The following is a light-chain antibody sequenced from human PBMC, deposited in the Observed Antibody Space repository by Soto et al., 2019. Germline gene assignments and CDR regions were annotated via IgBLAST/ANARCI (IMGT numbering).Light chain of an antibody. CDR3: HQSYSIPGT. V-gene: IGKV1-39*01. Sequence: DIQMTQSPSSLSASVGDRVTITCRASQSISSYLNWYQQKPGKAPKLLIYAASSLQSGVPSRFSSSGSGTSFTLTISSLKPEDFSTYDCHQSYSIPGTFVQGTKLEIK. CDR1: QSISSY. J-gene: IGKJ2*01. CDR2: AAS.